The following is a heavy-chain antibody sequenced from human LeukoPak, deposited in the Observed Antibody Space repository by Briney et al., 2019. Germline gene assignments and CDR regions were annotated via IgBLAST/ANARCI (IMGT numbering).Heavy chain of an antibody. D-gene: IGHD4-11*01. CDR2: INLGGSS. CDR3: ARVAVTANWFDP. CDR1: GGPLSGYY. V-gene: IGHV4-34*01. J-gene: IGHJ5*02. Sequence: PSETLSLTCAVHGGPLSGYYWSWIRQPPGKGLEWLGEINLGGSSNYNPSLENRVNISVDTSKNQLSLKVKSVTAADTAVYYCARVAVTANWFDPWGQGTLVTVSS.